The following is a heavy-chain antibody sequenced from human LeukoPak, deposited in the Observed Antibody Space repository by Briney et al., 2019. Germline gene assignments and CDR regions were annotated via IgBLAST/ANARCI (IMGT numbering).Heavy chain of an antibody. CDR2: VSGSGFST. CDR1: GFTFSDYG. V-gene: IGHV3-23*01. CDR3: AKDRDSDY. D-gene: IGHD3-22*01. Sequence: GGSLRLSCAASGFTFSDYGMSWVRQAPGKGLEWVSGVSGSGFSTYYADSVKGRFTISRDSSKNTLYLQMNSLRAEDTAVYYCAKDRDSDYWGQGTLVTVSS. J-gene: IGHJ4*02.